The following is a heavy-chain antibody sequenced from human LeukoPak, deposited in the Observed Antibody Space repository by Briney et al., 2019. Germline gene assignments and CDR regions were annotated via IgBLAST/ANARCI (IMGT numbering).Heavy chain of an antibody. Sequence: SETLSLTCTVSGVSISSSSYYWGWIRQPPGKGLEWIGSIYYSGSTYYNPSLKSRVTISVDTSKNQFSLKLSSVTAADTAVYYCARHRHRAYYDILTGYPHFDYWGQGTLVTVSS. CDR3: ARHRHRAYYDILTGYPHFDY. V-gene: IGHV4-39*01. J-gene: IGHJ4*02. CDR1: GVSISSSSYY. CDR2: IYYSGST. D-gene: IGHD3-9*01.